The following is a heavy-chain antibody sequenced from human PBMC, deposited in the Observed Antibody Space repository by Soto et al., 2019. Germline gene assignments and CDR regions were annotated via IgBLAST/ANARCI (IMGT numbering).Heavy chain of an antibody. CDR3: AKRATTVPTPGNYFDC. Sequence: EVQLLESGGGLVHPGGSLRLSCVASGFSFSDYSMTWVRQGPGRGLEWVATLTPTGTTFYADSVKGRFTISRDNNWNTLSLQMYSLRAEATARYYCAKRATTVPTPGNYFDCWGQGTLVTVSS. D-gene: IGHD2-15*01. CDR1: GFSFSDYS. CDR2: LTPTGTT. V-gene: IGHV3-23*01. J-gene: IGHJ4*02.